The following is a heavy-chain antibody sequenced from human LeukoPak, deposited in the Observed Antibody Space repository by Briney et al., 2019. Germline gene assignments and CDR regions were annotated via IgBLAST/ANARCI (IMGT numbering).Heavy chain of an antibody. CDR2: ISSSSSYI. CDR1: GFTFSSYS. D-gene: IGHD6-6*01. J-gene: IGHJ4*02. Sequence: GGSLRLSCAASGFTFSSYSMNWVRQAPGKGLEWVSSISSSSSYIYYADSVKGRFTISRDNAKNSLCLQMNSLRAEDTAVYYCARGRSAAPRGSDYWGQGTLVTVSS. CDR3: ARGRSAAPRGSDY. V-gene: IGHV3-21*01.